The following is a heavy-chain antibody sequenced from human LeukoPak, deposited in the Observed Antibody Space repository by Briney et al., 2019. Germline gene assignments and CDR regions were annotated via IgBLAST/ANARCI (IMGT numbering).Heavy chain of an antibody. V-gene: IGHV6-1*01. CDR3: TLGLLWFDR. Sequence: SQTLSLTCAISRDSLSRNSVVWKWNRQSPTGGPEWLGRTNYRSKLNNDYAISVKSRISINPDTSKNQFSLELNSVTREDAAVYYCTLGLLWFDRWGQGTLVTVSS. CDR1: RDSLSRNSVV. D-gene: IGHD5/OR15-5a*01. CDR2: TNYRSKLNN. J-gene: IGHJ5*02.